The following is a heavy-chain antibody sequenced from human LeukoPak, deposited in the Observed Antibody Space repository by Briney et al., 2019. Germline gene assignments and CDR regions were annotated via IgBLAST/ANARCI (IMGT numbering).Heavy chain of an antibody. J-gene: IGHJ4*02. CDR3: ARDSEAQWLVPNLVSY. CDR1: GFTFCSYS. CDR2: ISSSSSYI. V-gene: IGHV3-21*01. Sequence: GGSLRLSCAASGFTFCSYSMNWVRAAPGEGVEWVSSISSSSSYIYYADSVKGRFTISRDNAKNSLYLQMLSLRAEDTALYYCARDSEAQWLVPNLVSYWGQGTLVTVSS. D-gene: IGHD6-19*01.